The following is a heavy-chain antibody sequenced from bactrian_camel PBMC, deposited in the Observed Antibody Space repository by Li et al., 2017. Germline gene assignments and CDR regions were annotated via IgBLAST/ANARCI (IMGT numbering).Heavy chain of an antibody. J-gene: IGHJ6*01. Sequence: HVQLVESGGGTVQAGGSLRLSCEASGYTYRPYCMGWFRQTPGKEREGVAAIVTGGGNTYYAGSVDGRFTISQDNAKNTVYLQMNSLKPEDTAMYYCAARGPYCYTKLSVADFTYWGQRTQVTVS. CDR2: IVTGGGNT. CDR3: AARGPYCYTKLSVADFTY. CDR1: GYTYRPYC. D-gene: IGHD2*01. V-gene: IGHV3S1*01.